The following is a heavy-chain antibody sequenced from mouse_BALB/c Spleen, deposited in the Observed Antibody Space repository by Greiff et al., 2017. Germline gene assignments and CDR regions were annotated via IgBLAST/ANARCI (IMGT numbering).Heavy chain of an antibody. D-gene: IGHD2-1*01. CDR3: ARDRDGNPDWFAY. Sequence: EVKLVESGAGLVQPGGSLRLSCAASGFTFTGYYMSWVRQPPGKALEWLGFIRNKANGYTTEYSASVKGRFTISRDNAQSILYLQMNTLRAEDSDTSYSARDRDGNPDWFAYWGQGTLVTVSA. CDR2: IRNKANGYTT. V-gene: IGHV7-3*02. CDR1: GFTFTGYY. J-gene: IGHJ3*01.